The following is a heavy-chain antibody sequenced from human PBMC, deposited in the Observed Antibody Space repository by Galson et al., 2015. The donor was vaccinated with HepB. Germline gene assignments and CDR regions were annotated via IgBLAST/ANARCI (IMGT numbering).Heavy chain of an antibody. CDR3: ATVTDPYEYGDYYYYDMDV. J-gene: IGHJ6*02. D-gene: IGHD4-17*01. CDR2: FDPEDGET. V-gene: IGHV1-24*01. Sequence: SVKVSCKVSGFTLTETSMHWVRQAPGKGLEWMGGFDPEDGETIYAQKFQGRVTMTEDTSTDTAYMELSSLRSEDTAVYYCATVTDPYEYGDYYYYDMDVWGQGTTVTVSS. CDR1: GFTLTETS.